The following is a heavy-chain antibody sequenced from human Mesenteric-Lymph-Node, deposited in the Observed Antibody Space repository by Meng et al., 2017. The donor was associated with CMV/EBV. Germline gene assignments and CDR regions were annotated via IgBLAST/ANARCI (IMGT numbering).Heavy chain of an antibody. D-gene: IGHD6-19*01. CDR1: GFTFSSYA. CDR2: ISGSGGST. CDR3: AKSGSGWYGGWG. J-gene: IGHJ4*02. V-gene: IGHV3-23*01. Sequence: GGSLRLSCTASGFTFSSYAMNWVRQAPGKGLEWVSVISGSGGSTYYADTAKGRFTISRDNSKNTLYLQMNSLRAEDTAVYFCAKSGSGWYGGWGWGQGTLVTVSS.